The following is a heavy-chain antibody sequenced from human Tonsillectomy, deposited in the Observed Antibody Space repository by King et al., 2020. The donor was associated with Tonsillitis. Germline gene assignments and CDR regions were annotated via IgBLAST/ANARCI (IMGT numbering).Heavy chain of an antibody. D-gene: IGHD3-9*01. CDR2: IASDRDFV. Sequence: VQLVESGGGLVQPGGSLRLSCVASGFTFSTYSVNLVRQAPGKGLELLSYIASDRDFVNYADSVKGRFTISRDNAKNSLYLQMNSLRAEDTAVYYWARDKDWAFDYWGQGTVVTVSS. CDR1: GFTFSTYS. V-gene: IGHV3-48*01. CDR3: ARDKDWAFDY. J-gene: IGHJ4*02.